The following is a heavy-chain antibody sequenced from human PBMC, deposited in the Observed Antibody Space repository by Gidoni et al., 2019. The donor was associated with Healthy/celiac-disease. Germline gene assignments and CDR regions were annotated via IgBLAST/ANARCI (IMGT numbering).Heavy chain of an antibody. J-gene: IGHJ4*02. CDR2: IYYSGST. CDR3: ALTGDWIDY. CDR1: GGSISSYY. D-gene: IGHD7-27*01. Sequence: QVQLQESGPGLVKPSATLSLTCTVSGGSISSYYWSWIRQPPGKGLEWIGYIYYSGSTNYNPSLKSRVTISVDTSKNQFSLKLSSVTAADTAVYYCALTGDWIDYWGQGTLVTVSS. V-gene: IGHV4-59*01.